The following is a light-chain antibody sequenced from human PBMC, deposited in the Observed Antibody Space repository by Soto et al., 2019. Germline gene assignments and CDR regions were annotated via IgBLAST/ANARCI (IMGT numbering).Light chain of an antibody. CDR2: GAS. J-gene: IGKJ4*01. CDR3: QQYGPSPLT. Sequence: EIVLTQSPRTLSLSPGESATLSCTASQSVRSNSLAWYQQKPGQAPRLLMFGASGRATGTPPRFSGRGSGTDFTLTISRLEPEDFAVYYWQQYGPSPLTFGGGTKVDI. V-gene: IGKV3-20*01. CDR1: QSVRSNS.